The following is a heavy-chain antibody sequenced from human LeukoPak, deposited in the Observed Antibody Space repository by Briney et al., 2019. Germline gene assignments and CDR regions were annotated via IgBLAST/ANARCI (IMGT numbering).Heavy chain of an antibody. D-gene: IGHD5-24*01. J-gene: IGHJ4*02. CDR3: AREGRDGYNLGYYFDY. CDR2: IKQDGSEK. Sequence: GGSLRLSCVVSGATFNTFWMTWVRQAPGKGLEWVANIKQDGSEKYYVDSVKGRFTISRDNAKNSLYLQMNSLRAEDTAVYYCAREGRDGYNLGYYFDYWGQGTLVTVSS. CDR1: GATFNTFW. V-gene: IGHV3-7*01.